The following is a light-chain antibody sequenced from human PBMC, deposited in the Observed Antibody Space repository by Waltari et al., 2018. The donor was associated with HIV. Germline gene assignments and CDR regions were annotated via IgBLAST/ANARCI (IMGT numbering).Light chain of an antibody. CDR3: CSYAGSGTLV. CDR2: EVT. CDR1: SSDVGGYNL. Sequence: QSALTQPASVSGSPGQSITISCTGTSSDVGGYNLVSWYQQHPGKAPKLIIYEVTKRPSGVSNRFSASKSGNTASLTISGLQAEDEAHYHCCSYAGSGTLVFGGGTNVIVL. V-gene: IGLV2-23*02. J-gene: IGLJ3*02.